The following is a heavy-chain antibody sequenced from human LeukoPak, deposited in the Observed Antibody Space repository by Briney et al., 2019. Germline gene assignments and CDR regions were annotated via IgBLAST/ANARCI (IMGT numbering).Heavy chain of an antibody. Sequence: SQTLSLTCTVSGGSISSGDYYWSWIRQPPGKGLEWIGYIYYSGSTYYNPSLKSRFTISVDTSKNQFSLKLSSVTAADTALSYCGRDRSYDFWSGYTPDYWGQGTLVTVSS. D-gene: IGHD3-3*01. J-gene: IGHJ4*02. CDR1: GGSISSGDYY. V-gene: IGHV4-30-4*08. CDR2: IYYSGST. CDR3: GRDRSYDFWSGYTPDY.